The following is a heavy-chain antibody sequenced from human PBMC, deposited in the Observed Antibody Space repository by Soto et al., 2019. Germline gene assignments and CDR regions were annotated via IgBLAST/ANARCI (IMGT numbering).Heavy chain of an antibody. CDR2: IFSTGNT. CDR3: ASDSSSGWSGDFDY. J-gene: IGHJ4*02. Sequence: EVQLVESGGGLTQPGGSLRLSCAASGFTVSNNYMSWVRQAPGKGLEWVSVIFSTGNTYYADSVKGRFTISRDNSKNTVYLQMNSLRVEDTAVYYCASDSSSGWSGDFDYWGQGTLVTVSS. CDR1: GFTVSNNY. V-gene: IGHV3-53*01. D-gene: IGHD6-19*01.